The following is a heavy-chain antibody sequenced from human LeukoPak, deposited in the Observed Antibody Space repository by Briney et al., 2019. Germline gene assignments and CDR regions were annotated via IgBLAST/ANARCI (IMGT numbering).Heavy chain of an antibody. CDR2: ISYDGSNK. CDR1: GFTFSSYA. D-gene: IGHD6-19*01. J-gene: IGHJ3*02. CDR3: ARARTYSSGWQHVLYDAFDI. Sequence: GGSLRLFCAASGFTFSSYAMHWVRQAPGKGLECVAVISYDGSNKYYADSVKDRVTISRDNSKNTLYLQTNSLRAEDTAVYYCARARTYSSGWQHVLYDAFDIWGQGTMVTVSS. V-gene: IGHV3-30*04.